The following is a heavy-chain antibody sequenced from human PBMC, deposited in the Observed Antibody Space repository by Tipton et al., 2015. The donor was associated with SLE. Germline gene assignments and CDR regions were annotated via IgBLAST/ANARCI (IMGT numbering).Heavy chain of an antibody. CDR3: AIFSRDGYNPEDY. J-gene: IGHJ4*02. CDR2: INHSGST. D-gene: IGHD5-24*01. CDR1: GGSFSGYY. V-gene: IGHV4-34*01. Sequence: TLSLTCAVYGGSFSGYYWSWIRQPPGKGLEWIGEINHSGSTNYNPSLKSRVTISVDTSKNQFSLKLSSVTAADTAVYYCAIFSRDGYNPEDYWGQGTLVTVSS.